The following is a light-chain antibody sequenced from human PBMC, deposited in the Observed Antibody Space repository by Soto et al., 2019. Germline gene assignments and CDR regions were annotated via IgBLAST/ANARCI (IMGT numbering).Light chain of an antibody. J-gene: IGKJ1*01. V-gene: IGKV3-20*01. Sequence: EIVLTQSPGTLSLSPGDRATLSCRARQSVTSSYLAWYQHKRGQAPRLLIYGASNRATGIPDRFSGSGSGTDFTLTISRLEPEDFAVYYCQQFGSSPPWTFGQGTKVEIK. CDR2: GAS. CDR3: QQFGSSPPWT. CDR1: QSVTSSY.